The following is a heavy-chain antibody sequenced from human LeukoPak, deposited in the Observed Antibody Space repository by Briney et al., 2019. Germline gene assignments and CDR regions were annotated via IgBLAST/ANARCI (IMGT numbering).Heavy chain of an antibody. CDR2: IYYSGST. V-gene: IGHV4-59*01. CDR3: AASIVAVVAASLDDAFDI. Sequence: SETLSVNCTVSGGSISTYYWSWIRQPPGKGLEWIGYIYYSGSTNYNPSLKSRVTISVDTSKNQFSLKLSSVTAADTAVYYCAASIVAVVAASLDDAFDIWGQGTMVTVSS. D-gene: IGHD2-15*01. CDR1: GGSISTYY. J-gene: IGHJ3*02.